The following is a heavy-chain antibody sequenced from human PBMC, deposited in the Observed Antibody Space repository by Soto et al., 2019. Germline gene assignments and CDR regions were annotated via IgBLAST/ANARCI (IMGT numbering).Heavy chain of an antibody. CDR2: IDNSGST. V-gene: IGHV4-4*07. Sequence: PWETLSLTCTVSGGSISNYFCNWIRQPAGKGLEWIGRIDNSGSTNYNPSLKSRITMSADTSKNQFSLKLRSVTAADTAVYYCARGILTSTFDYCGQGTLVTVSS. CDR1: GGSISNYF. CDR3: ARGILTSTFDY. J-gene: IGHJ4*02. D-gene: IGHD3-9*01.